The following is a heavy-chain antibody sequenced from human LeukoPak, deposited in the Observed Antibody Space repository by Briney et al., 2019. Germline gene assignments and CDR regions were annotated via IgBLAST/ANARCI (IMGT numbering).Heavy chain of an antibody. D-gene: IGHD3-10*01. Sequence: GGSLRLSCAASGFTLSSYWMHWVRQAPGKGLVWVSRIKSDGSTTNYADSVKGRFTISRDNAKNTVYLQMNSLRAEDTAVYYCARGRSGSYGFFDYWSLGNLVTVSS. J-gene: IGHJ4*02. V-gene: IGHV3-74*01. CDR3: ARGRSGSYGFFDY. CDR1: GFTLSSYW. CDR2: IKSDGSTT.